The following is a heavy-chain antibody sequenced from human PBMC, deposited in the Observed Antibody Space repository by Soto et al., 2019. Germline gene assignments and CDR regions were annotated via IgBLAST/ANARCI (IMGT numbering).Heavy chain of an antibody. Sequence: QVQLQESGPGLLKPSETLSLTCTVSYASINNYHWTWIRQPPGKGLEWIAYIYYTGTTNFNPSLKIRVTISMDTSKNQFSLKLRSVTASDTAVYYCATLRGLGEVSPYFDSWGQGRMVTVSS. CDR2: IYYTGTT. CDR1: YASINNYH. J-gene: IGHJ4*02. D-gene: IGHD3-10*01. CDR3: ATLRGLGEVSPYFDS. V-gene: IGHV4-59*08.